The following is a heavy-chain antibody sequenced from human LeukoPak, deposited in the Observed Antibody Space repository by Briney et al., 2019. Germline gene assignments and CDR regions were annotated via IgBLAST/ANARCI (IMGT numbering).Heavy chain of an antibody. CDR3: ARVIDDYVWGSYRSPYYFDY. Sequence: SETLSLACTVSGGSISSYYWSWIRQPPGKGLEWIGYIYYSGSTNYNPSLKSHVTISVDTSKNQSSLQLSSVTAADTAVYYCARVIDDYVWGSYRSPYYFDYWGQGTLVTVSS. CDR2: IYYSGST. V-gene: IGHV4-59*01. J-gene: IGHJ4*02. D-gene: IGHD3-16*02. CDR1: GGSISSYY.